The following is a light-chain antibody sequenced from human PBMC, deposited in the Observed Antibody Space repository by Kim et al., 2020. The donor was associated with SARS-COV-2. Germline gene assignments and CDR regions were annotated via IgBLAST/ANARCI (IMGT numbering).Light chain of an antibody. CDR3: QQYYTVPLT. CDR1: QSVLYSSNNKDC. CDR2: WAS. J-gene: IGKJ4*01. Sequence: ATINCKSSQSVLYSSNNKDCVAWYQQKPGQPPKLIINWASTRESGVPDRFSGSGSGTDFTLSISNLQAEDVAVYYCQQYYTVPLTFGGGTKVDIK. V-gene: IGKV4-1*01.